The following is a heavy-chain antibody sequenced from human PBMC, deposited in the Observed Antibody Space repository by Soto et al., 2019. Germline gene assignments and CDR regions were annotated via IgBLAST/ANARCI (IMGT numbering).Heavy chain of an antibody. J-gene: IGHJ3*01. V-gene: IGHV1-2*02. CDR3: AMSKGRGALDV. D-gene: IGHD3-10*01. CDR2: INPKTYVT. CDR1: GYTFTDYY. Sequence: QEQLVQSGAEVKKPGASVKVSCKASGYTFTDYYLYWVRQAPGQGLEWMGWINPKTYVTNYAQKFQDRITMTRDTSVSTTYMELSSLICDDTAVYYCAMSKGRGALDVWGQGTMVSVSS.